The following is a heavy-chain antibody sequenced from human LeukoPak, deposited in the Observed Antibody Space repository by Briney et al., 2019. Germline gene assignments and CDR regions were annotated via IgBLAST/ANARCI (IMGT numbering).Heavy chain of an antibody. CDR3: TTGGLY. Sequence: GGSLRLSCAASGSTFRNAWMSWVRQAPGKGLEWVGQIKSKTDNGTTDYAAPVKGRFTISRDDSKNTLYVQMNNLKIEDTAVYYCTTGGLYWGQGTLVTVSS. V-gene: IGHV3-15*01. CDR1: GSTFRNAW. J-gene: IGHJ4*02. CDR2: IKSKTDNGTT.